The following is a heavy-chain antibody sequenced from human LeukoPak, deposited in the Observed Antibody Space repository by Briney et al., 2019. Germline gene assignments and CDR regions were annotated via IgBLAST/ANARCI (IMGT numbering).Heavy chain of an antibody. D-gene: IGHD6-6*01. CDR1: GFTFDDYA. Sequence: GGSLRLSCAASGFTFDDYAMHWVRQAPGKGLEWVSGISWNSGSTGYAASVKGRFTISRDNAKNSLYLQMNSLRAEDTALYHCAKGRDSSSSSATDSWGQGTLVTVSS. J-gene: IGHJ4*02. V-gene: IGHV3-9*01. CDR2: ISWNSGST. CDR3: AKGRDSSSSSATDS.